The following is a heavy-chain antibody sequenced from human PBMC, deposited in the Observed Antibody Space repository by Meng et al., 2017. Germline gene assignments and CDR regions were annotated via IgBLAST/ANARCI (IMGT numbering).Heavy chain of an antibody. CDR1: VGSISSSNW. CDR2: IYHSGST. D-gene: IGHD6-19*01. V-gene: IGHV4-4*02. J-gene: IGHJ4*02. Sequence: QEARPGRVKPSGTLSLTCTVSVGSISSSNWWSWVRQPPGKGLEWIGEIYHSGSTNYNPSLKSRVTISVDKSKYQFSLKLSSVTAADTAVYYCARDRGAVAGTNFDYWGQGTLVTVSS. CDR3: ARDRGAVAGTNFDY.